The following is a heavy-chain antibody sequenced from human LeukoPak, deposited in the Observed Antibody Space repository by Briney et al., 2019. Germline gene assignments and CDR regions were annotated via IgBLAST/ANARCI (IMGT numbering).Heavy chain of an antibody. D-gene: IGHD3-22*01. CDR2: IYHSGST. CDR3: AREGALGYYDTRGAFDI. Sequence: SGTLSLTCAVSGGSISSSNWWSWVRQPPGKGLEWIGEIYHSGSTNYNPSLKSRVTISVDKSKNQFSLKLSSVTAADTAVYYCAREGALGYYDTRGAFDIWGQGTMVTVSS. J-gene: IGHJ3*02. CDR1: GGSISSSNW. V-gene: IGHV4-4*02.